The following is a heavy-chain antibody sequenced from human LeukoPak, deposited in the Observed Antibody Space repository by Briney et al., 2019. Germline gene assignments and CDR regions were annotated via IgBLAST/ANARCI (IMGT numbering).Heavy chain of an antibody. Sequence: TLVKVSCKASGYTFTSYGISWVRQAPGQGLEWMGWISAYNGNTNYAQKLQGRVTMTTDTSTSTAYMELRSLRSDDTAVYYCARRNYYDSTGYFPDWGQGTLVTVSS. CDR1: GYTFTSYG. D-gene: IGHD3-22*01. CDR3: ARRNYYDSTGYFPD. V-gene: IGHV1-18*01. CDR2: ISAYNGNT. J-gene: IGHJ4*02.